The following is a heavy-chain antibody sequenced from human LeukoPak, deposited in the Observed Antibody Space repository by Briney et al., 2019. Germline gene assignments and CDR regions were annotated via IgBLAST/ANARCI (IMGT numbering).Heavy chain of an antibody. D-gene: IGHD3-16*01. J-gene: IGHJ4*02. Sequence: PGGSLRLSCAASGFTFSSYSMSWVRQAPGKGLEWVAAISGSGGSTYYADSVKGRFTISRDNSKNTLYLQMNSLRAEDTAVYYCARSIYDYVWGSYDYWGQGTLVTVSS. CDR3: ARSIYDYVWGSYDY. CDR2: ISGSGGST. CDR1: GFTFSSYS. V-gene: IGHV3-23*01.